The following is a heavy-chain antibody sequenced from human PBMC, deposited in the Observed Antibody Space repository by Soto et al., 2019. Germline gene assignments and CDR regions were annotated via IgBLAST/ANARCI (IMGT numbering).Heavy chain of an antibody. CDR2: INRDGSNK. Sequence: EVQLEESGGDLVQPGGSLRLSCAASGFTLSAYWMTWVRQAPGKGLEWVANINRDGSNKSYLDSVRGRFTISRDNVGNSLYLHMDSLRADDTALYYCARDVSPGSSSLYLDAFDIWGQGTMVTVSS. D-gene: IGHD6-13*01. J-gene: IGHJ3*02. CDR1: GFTLSAYW. V-gene: IGHV3-7*05. CDR3: ARDVSPGSSSLYLDAFDI.